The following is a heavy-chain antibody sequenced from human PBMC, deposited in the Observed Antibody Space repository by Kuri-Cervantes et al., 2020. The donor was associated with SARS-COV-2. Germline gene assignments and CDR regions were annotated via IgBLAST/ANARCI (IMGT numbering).Heavy chain of an antibody. Sequence: SETLSLTCAVSGGSISSSNWWSWVRQPPGKGLEWIGSIYHSGSTYYNPSLKSRVTISVDTPKNQFSLKLSSVTAADTAVYYCARGRSDSRRWWLPGIWGQGTLVTVSS. CDR3: ARGRSDSRRWWLPGI. D-gene: IGHD5-12*01. CDR2: IYHSGST. J-gene: IGHJ4*02. V-gene: IGHV4-4*02. CDR1: GGSISSSNW.